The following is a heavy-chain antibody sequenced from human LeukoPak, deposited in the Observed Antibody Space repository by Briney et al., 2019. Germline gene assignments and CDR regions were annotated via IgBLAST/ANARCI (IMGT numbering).Heavy chain of an antibody. V-gene: IGHV3-7*01. CDR1: GFTFSTYW. Sequence: GGSLRLSCAASGFTFSTYWMTWVRQAPGKGLEWVANIKQDGGETDYVDSVKGRFTISRDNAKNALYLQMNSLRAEDTVLYYCARLRGGAYWGEGTLVTVPS. CDR3: ARLRGGAY. D-gene: IGHD3-10*01. J-gene: IGHJ4*02. CDR2: IKQDGGET.